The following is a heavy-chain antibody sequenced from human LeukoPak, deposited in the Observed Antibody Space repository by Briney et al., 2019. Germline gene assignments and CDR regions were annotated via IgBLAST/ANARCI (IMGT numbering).Heavy chain of an antibody. CDR1: GFTFSSYD. V-gene: IGHV3-30*02. J-gene: IGHJ4*02. D-gene: IGHD3-22*01. CDR3: ATAAYGISGSLDY. Sequence: GGSLRLSCAASGFTFSSYDMYWVRQAPGKGLDWVAFVRYDGRQKYYADFVRGGFTISRDNSKNTMYLQMNSLRAEDTAVYFCATAAYGISGSLDYWGQGTLVTVSS. CDR2: VRYDGRQK.